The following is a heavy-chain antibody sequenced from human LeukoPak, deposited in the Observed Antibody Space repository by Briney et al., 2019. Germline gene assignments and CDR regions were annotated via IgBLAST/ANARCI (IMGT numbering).Heavy chain of an antibody. D-gene: IGHD3-3*01. CDR2: IYYSGST. V-gene: IGHV4-59*01. Sequence: SETLSLTCTVSGGSISSYYWSWLRQPPGKGLEWIGYIYYSGSTNYNPSLKSRVTISVDTSKNQISLKLSSVTAADTAVYYCARDTFWSGYFDYWGQGTLVTVSS. CDR3: ARDTFWSGYFDY. J-gene: IGHJ4*02. CDR1: GGSISSYY.